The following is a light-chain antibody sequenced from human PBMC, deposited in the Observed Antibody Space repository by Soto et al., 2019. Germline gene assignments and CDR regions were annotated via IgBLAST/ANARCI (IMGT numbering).Light chain of an antibody. CDR2: RDT. Sequence: SYELTQPPSVSVSPGQTARITCSGDALPKQYAYWYQQKPGQAPVLVIYRDTEKPSGIPDRFSGSSSGTTVTLTISGVQAEDEADYHCQSADSSDTNLVAFGGGTKLTVL. V-gene: IGLV3-25*03. CDR3: QSADSSDTNLVA. J-gene: IGLJ2*01. CDR1: ALPKQY.